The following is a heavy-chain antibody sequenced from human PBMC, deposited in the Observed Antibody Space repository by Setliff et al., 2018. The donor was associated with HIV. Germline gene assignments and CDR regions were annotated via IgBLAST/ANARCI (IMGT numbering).Heavy chain of an antibody. V-gene: IGHV4-39*01. Sequence: SETLSLTCTVSGGSISGSSYYWGLIRQSPEKGLEWIGSIFHAGSTYYNPSLKSRVTLSVDTSENQYSLKLTSLIAAYTAVYYCARSLAYCSGGGCSSGNYYYMDVWGKGTTVTVSS. CDR3: ARSLAYCSGGGCSSGNYYYMDV. CDR1: GGSISGSSYY. CDR2: IFHAGST. D-gene: IGHD2-15*01. J-gene: IGHJ6*03.